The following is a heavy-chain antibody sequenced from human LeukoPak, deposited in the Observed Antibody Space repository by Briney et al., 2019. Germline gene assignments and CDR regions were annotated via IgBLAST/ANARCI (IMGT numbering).Heavy chain of an antibody. CDR1: GGSISSYY. V-gene: IGHV4-59*01. D-gene: IGHD7-27*01. CDR3: ARVSADNNWGVTSYYMDV. Sequence: PSETLSLTCTVSGGSISSYYWSWIRQPPGEGLEWIGYIYYSGSTNYNPSLKSRVTISVDTSKNQFSLKLSSVTAADTAVYYCARVSADNNWGVTSYYMDVWGKGTTVTVSS. CDR2: IYYSGST. J-gene: IGHJ6*03.